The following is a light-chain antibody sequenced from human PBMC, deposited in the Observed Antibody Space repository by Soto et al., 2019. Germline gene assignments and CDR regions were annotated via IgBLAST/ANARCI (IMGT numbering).Light chain of an antibody. CDR1: QSVSGY. J-gene: IGKJ3*01. CDR3: QQRTNWPRSFT. CDR2: DTS. Sequence: EIVLTQSPATLSLSPGERATLSCGASQSVSGYLAWYQQKPGQAPRLLIYDTSKRATGIPARFSGSGSGTDFTLTISSLEPEDFAVYYCQQRTNWPRSFTFGPGTKVDIK. V-gene: IGKV3-11*01.